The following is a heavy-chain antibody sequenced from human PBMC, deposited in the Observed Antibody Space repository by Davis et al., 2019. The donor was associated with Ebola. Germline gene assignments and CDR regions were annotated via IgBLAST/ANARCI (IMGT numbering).Heavy chain of an antibody. V-gene: IGHV3-21*01. D-gene: IGHD3-3*01. CDR1: GFTFDDYA. Sequence: GESLKISCAASGFTFDDYAMHWVRQAPGKGLEWVSSISSSSSYIYYADSVKGRFTISRDNAKNSLYLQMNSLRAEDTAVYYCARVAPPGYDFWSGYSFYYYYGMDVWGQGTTVTVSS. CDR3: ARVAPPGYDFWSGYSFYYYYGMDV. J-gene: IGHJ6*02. CDR2: ISSSSSYI.